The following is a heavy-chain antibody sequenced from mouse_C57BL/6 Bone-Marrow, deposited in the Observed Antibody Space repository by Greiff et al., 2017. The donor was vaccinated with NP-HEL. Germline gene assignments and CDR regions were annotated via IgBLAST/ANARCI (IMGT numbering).Heavy chain of an antibody. Sequence: QVQLKESGPELVKPGASVKISCKASGYAFSSSWMNWVKQRPGKGLEWIGRIYPGDGDTNYNGKFKGKATLTADKSSSTAYMQLSSLTSEDSAVYFCARSYGNFYWYFDVWGTGTTVTVSS. J-gene: IGHJ1*03. CDR3: ARSYGNFYWYFDV. D-gene: IGHD2-1*01. V-gene: IGHV1-82*01. CDR2: IYPGDGDT. CDR1: GYAFSSSW.